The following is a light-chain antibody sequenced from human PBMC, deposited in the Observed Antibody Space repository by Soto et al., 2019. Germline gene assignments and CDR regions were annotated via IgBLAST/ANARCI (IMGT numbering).Light chain of an antibody. CDR2: RNN. CDR3: AAWDDSLSGV. Sequence: QSVLTQPPSASGTPGQRVTISCSGTSSNIGSNYVYWYQQLPGPAPKLLIYRNNQRPSGVPDRFSGSKSGTSASLAISGLRSEDEADYYCAAWDDSLSGVFGGGTKVTVL. J-gene: IGLJ2*01. CDR1: SSNIGSNY. V-gene: IGLV1-47*01.